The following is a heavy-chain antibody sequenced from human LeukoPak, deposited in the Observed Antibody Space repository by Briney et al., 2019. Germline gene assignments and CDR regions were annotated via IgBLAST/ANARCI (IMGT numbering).Heavy chain of an antibody. D-gene: IGHD3-16*01. CDR2: IKQDGSEK. J-gene: IGHJ5*02. CDR3: GKDMRFDP. V-gene: IGHV3-7*03. Sequence: GGSLRLSCAASGFTFSSYWMSWVRQAPGKGLEWVANIKQDGSEKYYVDSVKGRFTISRDNSKNTMYLHMNSLRAEDTAVYYCGKDMRFDPWGQGTLVTVSS. CDR1: GFTFSSYW.